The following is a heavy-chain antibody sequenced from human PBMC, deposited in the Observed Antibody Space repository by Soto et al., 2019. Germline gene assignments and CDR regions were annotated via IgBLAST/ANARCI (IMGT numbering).Heavy chain of an antibody. D-gene: IGHD2-15*01. CDR2: INPSGGGT. J-gene: IGHJ4*02. CDR1: AYTFTSSH. CDR3: ARGYCSGGSCAFGLDY. Sequence: QVQLVQSGAEVKMPGASVKVSCKAFAYTFTSSHIHWVRQAPGQGLEWMGMINPSGGGTSYTQKFQGRLTMTSDTSTSTVYMEVSSLRSEDTAVYYCARGYCSGGSCAFGLDYWGQGTLVTVSS. V-gene: IGHV1-46*01.